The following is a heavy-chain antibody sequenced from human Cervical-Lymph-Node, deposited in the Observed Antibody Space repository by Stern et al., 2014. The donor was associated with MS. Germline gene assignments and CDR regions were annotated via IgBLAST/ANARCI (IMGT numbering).Heavy chain of an antibody. Sequence: EVQLVESGGGLVKPGGSLRLSCAASGFTFSSYSMNWVRQTPGKGLEWVSSISSSGSYIYYADSVKGRFTISRDNAENSLYLQMNSLRAEDTAVYYCARERALSAVAGRDYWGQGTLVTVSS. D-gene: IGHD6-19*01. CDR2: ISSSGSYI. J-gene: IGHJ4*02. CDR1: GFTFSSYS. CDR3: ARERALSAVAGRDY. V-gene: IGHV3-21*01.